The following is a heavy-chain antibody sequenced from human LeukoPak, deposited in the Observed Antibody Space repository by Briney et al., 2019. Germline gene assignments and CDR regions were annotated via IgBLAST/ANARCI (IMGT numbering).Heavy chain of an antibody. CDR3: ARDRLLWFGEKENWFDP. Sequence: ASVKVSCKASGGTFSTYTFSWVRQAPGQGLEWMGWISAYNGNTNYAQKLQGRVTMTTDTSTSTAYMELRSLRSDDTAVYYCARDRLLWFGEKENWFDPWGQGTLVTVSS. CDR1: GGTFSTYT. J-gene: IGHJ5*02. D-gene: IGHD3-10*01. V-gene: IGHV1-18*01. CDR2: ISAYNGNT.